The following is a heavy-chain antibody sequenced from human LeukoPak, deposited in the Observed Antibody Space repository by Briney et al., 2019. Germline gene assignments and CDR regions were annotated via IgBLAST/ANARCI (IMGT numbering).Heavy chain of an antibody. J-gene: IGHJ6*03. V-gene: IGHV1-18*01. CDR3: ARVFFHGLWLVRSYYYYYMDV. CDR1: GYTFTSYG. CDR2: ISAYNGNT. Sequence: GASVKVSRKASGYTFTSYGISWVRQAPGQGLEWMGWISAYNGNTNYAQKLQGRVTMTTDTSTSTAYMELRSLRSDDTAVYYCARVFFHGLWLVRSYYYYYMDVWGKGTTVTISS. D-gene: IGHD6-19*01.